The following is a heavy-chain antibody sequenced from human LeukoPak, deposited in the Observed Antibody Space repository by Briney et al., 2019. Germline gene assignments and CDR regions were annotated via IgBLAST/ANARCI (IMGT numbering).Heavy chain of an antibody. Sequence: SETLSLTCIVSGGSISSYSCSWIRLPPGKGLEWIGYIYYGGSTNYNPSLKSRVAISVDTSKNQFSLKLSSLTPADTAVYYCASWISGNYQYFQHWGQGTLVTVSS. CDR2: IYYGGST. V-gene: IGHV4-59*01. CDR1: GGSISSYS. D-gene: IGHD1-26*01. J-gene: IGHJ1*01. CDR3: ASWISGNYQYFQH.